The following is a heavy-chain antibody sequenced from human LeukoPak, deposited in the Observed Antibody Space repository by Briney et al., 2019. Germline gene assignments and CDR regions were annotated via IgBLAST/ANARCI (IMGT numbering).Heavy chain of an antibody. Sequence: ASVKLSCTASGYTFTTYYMHWVRQAPGQGLEWMGWINPNSGDTRYAQRFQGRVTMTRDTSISTAYMELSRLRSDDTAVYYCTTSWIQVYYYDYWGQGTLVTVSS. V-gene: IGHV1-2*02. D-gene: IGHD5-18*01. CDR1: GYTFTTYY. J-gene: IGHJ4*02. CDR3: TTSWIQVYYYDY. CDR2: INPNSGDT.